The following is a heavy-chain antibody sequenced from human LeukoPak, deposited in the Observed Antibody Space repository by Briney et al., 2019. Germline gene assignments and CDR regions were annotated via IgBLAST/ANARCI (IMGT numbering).Heavy chain of an antibody. CDR1: GFTFDDYA. Sequence: GGSLRLSCAASGFTFDDYAMHWVRQAPGKGLGWGSGFSWNSGSIGYADSVKGRFTISRDNAKNSLYLQMNSLRAEDTALYYCAKDMVRGTYGMDVWGQGTTVTVSS. CDR2: FSWNSGSI. CDR3: AKDMVRGTYGMDV. D-gene: IGHD3-10*01. V-gene: IGHV3-9*01. J-gene: IGHJ6*02.